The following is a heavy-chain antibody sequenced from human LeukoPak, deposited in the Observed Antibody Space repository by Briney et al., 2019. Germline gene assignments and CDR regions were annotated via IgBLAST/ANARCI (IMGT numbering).Heavy chain of an antibody. D-gene: IGHD2-2*01. V-gene: IGHV3-48*03. J-gene: IGHJ6*03. CDR1: GFTFSSYE. CDR3: ARGVGCSSTSCFAYYYYYYMDV. CDR2: ISSSGSTI. Sequence: PGGSLRLTCAASGFTFSSYEMNWVRQAPGKGLEWVSYISSSGSTIYYADSVKGRFTISRDNAKNSLYLQMNSLRAEDTAVYYCARGVGCSSTSCFAYYYYYYMDVWGKGTTVTVSS.